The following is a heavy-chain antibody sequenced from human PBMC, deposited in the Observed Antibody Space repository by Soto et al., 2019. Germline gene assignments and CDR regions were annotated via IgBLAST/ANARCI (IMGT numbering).Heavy chain of an antibody. CDR2: IDGSGYDK. D-gene: IGHD2-15*01. V-gene: IGHV3-23*01. J-gene: IGHJ4*02. Sequence: EVQLLESGGGLVQPGGSLRLSCETSGFTFSSYVLGWVRQAPGAGLEWVSVIDGSGYDKSLADSGKGRFTISRDNSTDTLYLEMNSLRAEDTGIYYFVKGIVVAAYAVTSACDLWCQGTLVTVST. CDR3: VKGIVVAAYAVTSACDL. CDR1: GFTFSSYV.